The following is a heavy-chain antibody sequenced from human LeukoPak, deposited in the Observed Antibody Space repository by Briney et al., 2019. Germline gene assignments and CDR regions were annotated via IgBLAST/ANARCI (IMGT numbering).Heavy chain of an antibody. CDR2: ITAGNGNT. CDR1: GYNFRNYG. CDR3: ARDSARGYSYGYNAFDI. Sequence: EASVKVSCKASGYNFRNYGIGWVRQAPRQGLDWMGWITAGNGNTNYAQKVQGRVTMTTDTSTSTAYMELRSLRSDDTAVYFCARDSARGYSYGYNAFDIWGQGTMVTVSS. J-gene: IGHJ3*02. D-gene: IGHD5-18*01. V-gene: IGHV1-18*01.